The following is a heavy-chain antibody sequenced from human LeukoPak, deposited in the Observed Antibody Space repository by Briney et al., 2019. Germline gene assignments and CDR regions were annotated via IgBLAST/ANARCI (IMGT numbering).Heavy chain of an antibody. CDR2: INPSSGGT. D-gene: IGHD6-13*01. J-gene: IGHJ4*02. CDR1: GYTFTDYY. V-gene: IGHV1-2*02. CDR3: ASGVSSSWYSDY. Sequence: ASVKVSCKASGYTFTDYYMQWVRQAPGQGLEWMGWINPSSGGTNYAQKFQGRVTMTRDTSTSTAYMDLSRLRSDDTAVYYCASGVSSSWYSDYWGQGTLVTVSS.